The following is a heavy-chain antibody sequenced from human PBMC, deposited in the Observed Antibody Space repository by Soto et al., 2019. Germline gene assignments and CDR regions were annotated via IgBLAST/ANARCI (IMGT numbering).Heavy chain of an antibody. D-gene: IGHD2-2*01. CDR1: GDSMTSGDYS. Sequence: QLQLQESGSRLVKSSQTLSLTCTVSGDSMTSGDYSWSWIRQPPGKGLEWLGYIYRTGNTHYRPSLKRLVSISQDMSENQFSLELTSVTAADTAVYYCARGDYQYSIDYWGQGTLVTVPS. CDR2: IYRTGNT. CDR3: ARGDYQYSIDY. J-gene: IGHJ4*02. V-gene: IGHV4-30-2*01.